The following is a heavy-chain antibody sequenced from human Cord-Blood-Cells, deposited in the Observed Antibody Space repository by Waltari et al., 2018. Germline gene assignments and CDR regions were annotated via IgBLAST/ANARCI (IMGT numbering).Heavy chain of an antibody. J-gene: IGHJ1*01. Sequence: QVQLQQWGAGLLKPSETLSLTCAVYGGSFSGYYWSWIRPPPGKGLEWIGEINHSGSTNYNPSLKSRVTISVDTSKNQFSLKLSSVTAADTAVYYCARVNGRQQLVLGYFQHWGQGTLVTVSS. V-gene: IGHV4-34*01. D-gene: IGHD6-13*01. CDR3: ARVNGRQQLVLGYFQH. CDR2: INHSGST. CDR1: GGSFSGYY.